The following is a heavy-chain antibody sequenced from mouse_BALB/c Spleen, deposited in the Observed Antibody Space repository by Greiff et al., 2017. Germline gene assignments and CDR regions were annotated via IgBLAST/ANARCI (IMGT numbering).Heavy chain of an antibody. J-gene: IGHJ2*01. CDR3: AREGTTVVAPFDY. Sequence: EVKLVESGGGLVKPGGSLKLSCAASGFAFSSYDMSWVRQTPEKRLERVAYISSGGGSTYYPDTVKGRFTISRDNAKNTLYLQMSSLKSEDTAMYCCAREGTTVVAPFDYWGQGTTLTVSS. CDR2: ISSGGGST. D-gene: IGHD1-1*01. V-gene: IGHV5-12-1*01. CDR1: GFAFSSYD.